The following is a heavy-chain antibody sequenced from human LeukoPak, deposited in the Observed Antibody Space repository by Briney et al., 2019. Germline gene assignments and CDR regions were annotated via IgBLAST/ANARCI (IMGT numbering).Heavy chain of an antibody. CDR3: AHTRQYYYDSSGDCYFDY. J-gene: IGHJ4*02. D-gene: IGHD3-22*01. Sequence: SGPTLVKPTQTLTLTCTFSGFSLSTGGVGVGWIRQPPGKALEWLALIYWNDDKRYSPSLKSRLTITKDTSKNQVVLTMTNMDPVDTATYYCAHTRQYYYDSSGDCYFDYWGQGTLVTVSS. V-gene: IGHV2-5*01. CDR1: GFSLSTGGVG. CDR2: IYWNDDK.